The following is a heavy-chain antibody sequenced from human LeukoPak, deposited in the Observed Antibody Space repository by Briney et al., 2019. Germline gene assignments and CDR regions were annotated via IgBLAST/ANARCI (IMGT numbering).Heavy chain of an antibody. CDR3: LRDLNWSLDQ. CDR2: IKLDGSEK. J-gene: IGHJ4*02. Sequence: GGSLRLSCAASGFAFSNHWMSWVRRAPGKGLEWVANIKLDGSEKYYADSVKGRFTISRDNAKNTLYLQMNSLRAEDTAVYYCLRDLNWSLDQWGQGTLVTVSS. CDR1: GFAFSNHW. D-gene: IGHD1-20*01. V-gene: IGHV3-7*01.